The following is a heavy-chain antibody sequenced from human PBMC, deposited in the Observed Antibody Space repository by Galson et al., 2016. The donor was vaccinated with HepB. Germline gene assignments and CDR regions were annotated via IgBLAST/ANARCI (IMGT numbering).Heavy chain of an antibody. CDR1: GFTFSAYP. Sequence: SLRLSCAASGFTFSAYPMHWVRQAPGKGRVWISRIFTDGSGTLYANSVKGRFTISRDNAKNTLFLQMNSLRADDTAVYYCGRGSKYGFDMWGQGTMVTVSS. CDR2: IFTDGSGT. J-gene: IGHJ3*02. V-gene: IGHV3-74*01. CDR3: GRGSKYGFDM.